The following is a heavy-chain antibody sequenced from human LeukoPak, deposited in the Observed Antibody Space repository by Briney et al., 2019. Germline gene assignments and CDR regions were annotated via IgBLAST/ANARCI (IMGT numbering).Heavy chain of an antibody. J-gene: IGHJ3*02. CDR3: ARRQPYYNLWSVYDAFDI. Sequence: SVKVSCKASGGTFSSYAISWVRQAPGQGLEWMGGIIPIFGTANYAQKFQGRVTITADKSTSTAYMELSSLRSDDTAVYYCARRQPYYNLWSVYDAFDIWGQGTMVTVSS. D-gene: IGHD3-3*01. CDR1: GGTFSSYA. V-gene: IGHV1-69*06. CDR2: IIPIFGTA.